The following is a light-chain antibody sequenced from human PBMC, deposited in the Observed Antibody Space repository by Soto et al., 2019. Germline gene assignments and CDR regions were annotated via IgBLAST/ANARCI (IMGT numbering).Light chain of an antibody. Sequence: QSVLTQPPSASGSPGQSVTISCTGTSSDVGGYNYVSWYQQHPGKAPKLMIYEVSKRPSGVPDRFSGSKSGNTASLSVSGLQAEDEADYYCSSNAGSNKMVFGGGTKLTVL. CDR1: SSDVGGYNY. J-gene: IGLJ2*01. CDR2: EVS. CDR3: SSNAGSNKMV. V-gene: IGLV2-8*01.